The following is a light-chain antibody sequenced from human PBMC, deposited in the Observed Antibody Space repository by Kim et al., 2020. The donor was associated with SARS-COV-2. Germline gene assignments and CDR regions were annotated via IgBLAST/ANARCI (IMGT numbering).Light chain of an antibody. Sequence: SASVGDRVTIPCRASQVINNSLAWFQQKPGEVPKRLIYAASSLQSGVPSRFSGSGSGTEFALTISNLQSQDFATYYCLQHNSYPRTFGGGTKVEI. J-gene: IGKJ4*01. CDR1: QVINNS. CDR3: LQHNSYPRT. V-gene: IGKV1-17*03. CDR2: AAS.